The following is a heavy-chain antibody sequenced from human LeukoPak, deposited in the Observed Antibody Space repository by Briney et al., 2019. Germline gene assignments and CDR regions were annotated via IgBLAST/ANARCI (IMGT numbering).Heavy chain of an antibody. CDR2: MNPNSGNT. CDR1: GYTFTSYD. CDR3: ARDPWKVVTSAEDAFDI. Sequence: GASVKVSCKASGYTFTSYDINWVRQATGQGLEWMGWMNPNSGNTGYAQKFQGRVTMTRNTSISTAHMELSSLRSEDTAVYYCARDPWKVVTSAEDAFDIWGQGTMVTVSS. V-gene: IGHV1-8*01. D-gene: IGHD2-21*02. J-gene: IGHJ3*02.